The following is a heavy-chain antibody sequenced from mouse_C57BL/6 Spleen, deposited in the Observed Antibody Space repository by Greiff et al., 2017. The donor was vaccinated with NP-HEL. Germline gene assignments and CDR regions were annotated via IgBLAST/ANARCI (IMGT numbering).Heavy chain of an antibody. CDR2: IDPANGNT. CDR3: AVPSDSPYGAWFAY. Sequence: EVKLQESVAELVRPGASVKLSCTASGFNIKNTYMHWVKQRPEQGLEWIGRIDPANGNTKYAPKFQGKATITADTSSNTAYLHLSSLTSEDTAIYYCAVPSDSPYGAWFAYWGQGTLVTVSA. J-gene: IGHJ3*01. CDR1: GFNIKNTY. V-gene: IGHV14-3*01. D-gene: IGHD3-2*01.